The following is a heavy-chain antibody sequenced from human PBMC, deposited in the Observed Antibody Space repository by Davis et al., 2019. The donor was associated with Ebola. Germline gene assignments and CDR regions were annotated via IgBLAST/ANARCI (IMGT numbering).Heavy chain of an antibody. J-gene: IGHJ4*02. V-gene: IGHV3-74*01. CDR3: ARGSAAVFGHIAF. CDR2: INSDGSSA. D-gene: IGHD2-2*01. Sequence: HTGGSLRLSCAASGFTFNTFWMHWVRQVPGKGLVWVSRINSDGSSASYADSVKGRITISRDNSKNSLHLEMSGLRVDDTSVYYCARGSAAVFGHIAFWGQGTPVTVSS. CDR1: GFTFNTFW.